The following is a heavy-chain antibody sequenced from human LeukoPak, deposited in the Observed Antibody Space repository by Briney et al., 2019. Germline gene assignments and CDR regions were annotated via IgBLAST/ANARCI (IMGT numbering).Heavy chain of an antibody. CDR3: TGNYYGSGSYADFDY. CDR1: GFTFINAW. V-gene: IGHV3-15*01. D-gene: IGHD3-10*01. Sequence: PGGSLRLSCAASGFTFINAWMNWVRQAPGKGLGWVGRIKSKTDGGTTDYAAPVKGRFTISRDDSKNTAYLQMDSLKTEDTAVYYCTGNYYGSGSYADFDYWGQGTLVTVSS. CDR2: IKSKTDGGTT. J-gene: IGHJ4*02.